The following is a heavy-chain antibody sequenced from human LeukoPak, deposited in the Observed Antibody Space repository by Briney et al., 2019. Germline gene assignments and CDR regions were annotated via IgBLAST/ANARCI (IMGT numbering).Heavy chain of an antibody. J-gene: IGHJ4*02. V-gene: IGHV3-21*01. CDR1: GFTFRSYS. CDR3: ARDQAEFGTNYYFDY. CDR2: ITSSGSHM. D-gene: IGHD3-10*01. Sequence: GGSLRLSCAASGFTFRSYSMNWVRQAPGKRLEWLSSITSSGSHMYYADSVKGRFTISRDNAKSSLYLQMNSLRAEDTAVYYCARDQAEFGTNYYFDYWGQGTLVTVSS.